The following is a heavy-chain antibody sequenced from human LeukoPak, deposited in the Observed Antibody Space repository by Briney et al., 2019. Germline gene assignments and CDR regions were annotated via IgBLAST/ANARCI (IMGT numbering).Heavy chain of an antibody. CDR3: ASHDSSGYYYIPNC. J-gene: IGHJ4*02. CDR1: GYTFTSYA. D-gene: IGHD3-22*01. Sequence: ASVKVSCKASGYTFTSYAMHWVRQAPGQRLEWMGWINAGNGNTKYSQKFQGRVTITRDTSASTAYMELSSLRSEDKAVYYCASHDSSGYYYIPNCWGQGTLVTVSS. CDR2: INAGNGNT. V-gene: IGHV1-3*01.